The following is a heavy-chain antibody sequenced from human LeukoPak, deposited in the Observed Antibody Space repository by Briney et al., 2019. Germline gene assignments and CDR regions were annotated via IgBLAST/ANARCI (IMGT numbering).Heavy chain of an antibody. CDR1: GYSFSSYW. V-gene: IGHV5-51*01. D-gene: IGHD6-19*01. CDR3: ARWRGWAGTWYNWFDP. J-gene: IGHJ5*02. Sequence: HGESLKISCKGSGYSFSSYWIAWVRPMPGKGLEWMGIIYPSDSDTRYSPSFQGQVTISADKSISTAYLQWSSLKASDTAMYYCARWRGWAGTWYNWFDPWGQGTLVTVSS. CDR2: IYPSDSDT.